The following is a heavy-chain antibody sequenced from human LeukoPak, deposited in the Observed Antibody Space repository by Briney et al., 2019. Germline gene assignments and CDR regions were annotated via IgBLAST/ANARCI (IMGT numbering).Heavy chain of an antibody. CDR2: IYSGGST. V-gene: IGHV3-53*01. CDR1: GFTVSSNY. Sequence: GGSLRLSCAASGFTVSSNYMSWVRQAPGKGLEWVSVIYSGGSTYYADSVKGRFTISRDNAKNSMFLQMNSLRAEDTAVYYCASLLVAGVASVDYWGQGTLVTVSS. CDR3: ASLLVAGVASVDY. D-gene: IGHD6-19*01. J-gene: IGHJ4*02.